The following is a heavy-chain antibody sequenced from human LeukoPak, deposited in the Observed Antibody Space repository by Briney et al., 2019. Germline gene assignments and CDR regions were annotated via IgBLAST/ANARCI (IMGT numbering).Heavy chain of an antibody. CDR3: ARGPGYGHFFDY. Sequence: GGSLRLSCAASGFTFSSYAMHWVRQAPGKGLEWVAVISYDGSNKYYADSVRGRFTISRDNAMDVLYLQMNSLRVEDTAVYYCARGPGYGHFFDYWGQGTLVTVSS. CDR2: ISYDGSNK. CDR1: GFTFSSYA. J-gene: IGHJ4*02. V-gene: IGHV3-30*04. D-gene: IGHD4-17*01.